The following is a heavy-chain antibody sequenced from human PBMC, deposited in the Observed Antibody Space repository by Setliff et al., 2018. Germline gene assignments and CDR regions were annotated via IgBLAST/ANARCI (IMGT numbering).Heavy chain of an antibody. J-gene: IGHJ4*02. Sequence: ASVKVSCKASGYTFTNYGVTWVRQAPGQGLEWMGWISPYSGNTYYAPELQGRVTLTTDTSTTTAYLELRSLTSDDTAVYYCSRLVRYCTRTTCQRASGAELWGQGSLVTVSS. CDR1: GYTFTNYG. D-gene: IGHD2-8*01. V-gene: IGHV1-18*01. CDR3: SRLVRYCTRTTCQRASGAEL. CDR2: ISPYSGNT.